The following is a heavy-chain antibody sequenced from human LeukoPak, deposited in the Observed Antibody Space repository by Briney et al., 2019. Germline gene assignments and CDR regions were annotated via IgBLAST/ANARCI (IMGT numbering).Heavy chain of an antibody. CDR3: AKCSYYYDSSGYSDDAFDI. CDR2: ITTSSRTI. D-gene: IGHD3-22*01. J-gene: IGHJ3*02. Sequence: PGGSLRLSCAASGFTFSTYNMNWVRQAPGKGLEWVSYITTSSRTIYYADSVKGRFTISRDNAESSLYLQMNSLRDDDTAVYYCAKCSYYYDSSGYSDDAFDIWGQGTMVTVSS. V-gene: IGHV3-48*02. CDR1: GFTFSTYN.